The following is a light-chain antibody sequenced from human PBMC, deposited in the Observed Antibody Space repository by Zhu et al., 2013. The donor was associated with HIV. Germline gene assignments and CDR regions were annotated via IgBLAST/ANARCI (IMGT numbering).Light chain of an antibody. Sequence: QSALTQPASVSDSPGQSITISCTGTSSDVGSYNLVSWYQQHPDKAPKLIIYDVTKRPSGVSNRFSGSKSVNTASLTISALQAEDEADYYCSSYGGSSNFEVFGTGTKVTVL. V-gene: IGLV2-23*02. CDR2: DVT. J-gene: IGLJ1*01. CDR3: SSYGGSSNFEV. CDR1: SSDVGSYNL.